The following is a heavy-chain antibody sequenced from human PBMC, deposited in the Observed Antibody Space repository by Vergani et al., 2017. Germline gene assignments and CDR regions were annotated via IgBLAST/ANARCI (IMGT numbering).Heavy chain of an antibody. D-gene: IGHD3-10*01. V-gene: IGHV3-21*01. CDR2: ISSSSSYI. J-gene: IGHJ4*02. CDR1: GFTFSSYA. CDR3: ARVAGSYYNDY. Sequence: EVQLLESGGGLVQPGGSLRLSCAASGFTFSSYAMSWVRQAPGKGLEWVSSISSSSSYIYYADSVKGRFTISRDNAKNSLYLQMNSLRAEDTAVYYCARVAGSYYNDYWGQGTLVTVSS.